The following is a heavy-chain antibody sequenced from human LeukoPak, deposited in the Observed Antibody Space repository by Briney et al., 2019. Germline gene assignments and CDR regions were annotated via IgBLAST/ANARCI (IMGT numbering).Heavy chain of an antibody. CDR1: GFTFSSYW. D-gene: IGHD3-10*01. CDR3: AKQGSGFGEFDYGY. V-gene: IGHV3-74*01. J-gene: IGHJ4*02. CDR2: INSDGSRT. Sequence: GGSLRLSCAASGFTFSSYWMHWVRQAPGKGPVWVSRINSDGSRTSYADSVKGRFTISRDNAKNTLYLQMNSLRAEDTAVYYCAKQGSGFGEFDYGYWGQGTLVTVSS.